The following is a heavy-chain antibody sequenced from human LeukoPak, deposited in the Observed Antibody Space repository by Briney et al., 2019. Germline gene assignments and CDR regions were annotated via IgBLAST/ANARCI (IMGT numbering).Heavy chain of an antibody. V-gene: IGHV1-46*01. CDR1: GYTFTSYY. CDR3: ARIAAAGTVGFHY. J-gene: IGHJ4*02. CDR2: INPSGGTT. Sequence: ASVKVSCKASGYTFTSYYMHWVRQATGQGLEWLGIINPSGGTTSYAQKFQGRLTMTRDSSTSTVYMELSSLRSEDTAVYYCARIAAAGTVGFHYWGQGTLVTVSS. D-gene: IGHD6-13*01.